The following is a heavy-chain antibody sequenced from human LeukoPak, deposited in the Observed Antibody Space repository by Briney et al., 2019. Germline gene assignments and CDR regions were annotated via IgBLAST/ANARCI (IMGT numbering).Heavy chain of an antibody. CDR1: GGSFSGYY. Sequence: SETLSLTCAVYGGSFSGYYWSWIRQPPGKGLEWIGEINHSGSTNYNPSLKSRVTISVDTSKNQFSLKLSSVTAADTAVYYCAVKVVTSQGFVDYWGQGTLVTVSS. J-gene: IGHJ4*02. D-gene: IGHD4-23*01. V-gene: IGHV4-34*01. CDR3: AVKVVTSQGFVDY. CDR2: INHSGST.